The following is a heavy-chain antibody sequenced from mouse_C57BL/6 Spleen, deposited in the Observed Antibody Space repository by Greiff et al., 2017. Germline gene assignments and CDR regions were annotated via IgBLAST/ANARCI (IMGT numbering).Heavy chain of an antibody. Sequence: EVQLQQSGPELVKPGASVKISCKASGYTFTDYYMNWVKQSHGKSLEWIGDINPNNGGTSYNQKFKGKATLTVDKSSSTAYMELRSLTSEDSAVYYCARGTYYSNFYAMDYWGQGTSVTVSS. D-gene: IGHD2-5*01. J-gene: IGHJ4*01. CDR2: INPNNGGT. V-gene: IGHV1-26*01. CDR3: ARGTYYSNFYAMDY. CDR1: GYTFTDYY.